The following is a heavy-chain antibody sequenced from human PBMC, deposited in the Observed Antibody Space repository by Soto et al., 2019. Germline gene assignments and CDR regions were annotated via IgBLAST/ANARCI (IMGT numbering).Heavy chain of an antibody. V-gene: IGHV1-46*01. D-gene: IGHD5-12*01. CDR2: INPSGGST. CDR3: ASIHSEYSGYDPAQTRDDY. CDR1: GYTFTSYY. J-gene: IGHJ4*02. Sequence: ASVKVSCKASGYTFTSYYMHWVRQAPGQGLEWMGIINPSGGSTSYAQKFQGRVTMTRDTSTSTVYMELSSLRSEDTAVYYCASIHSEYSGYDPAQTRDDYWGQGTLVTVSS.